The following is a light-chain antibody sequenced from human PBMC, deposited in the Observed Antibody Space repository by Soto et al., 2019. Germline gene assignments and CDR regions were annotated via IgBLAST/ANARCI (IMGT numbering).Light chain of an antibody. CDR2: DAS. CDR1: QSVSMR. CDR3: QQYNTYLTWT. V-gene: IGKV1-5*01. Sequence: QMTQAPSTLAASVGDRGMITCRASQSVSMRLARYQQKPGKAPRLLIYDASNLESGVPSRFSGSGSRTEFTLTITSLQPEDAATYYCQQYNTYLTWTFGQGTKVDIK. J-gene: IGKJ1*01.